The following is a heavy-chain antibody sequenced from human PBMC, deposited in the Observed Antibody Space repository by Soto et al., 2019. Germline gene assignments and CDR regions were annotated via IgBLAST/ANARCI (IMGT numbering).Heavy chain of an antibody. J-gene: IGHJ5*02. V-gene: IGHV1-46*01. CDR3: ARDCPVPPATPTNLYDP. CDR1: GYTFSSYY. CDR2: INPNNGST. Sequence: ASVKVSCKASGYTFSSYYIHWVRQAPGQGFEWIGIINPNNGSTNYAQNFQGRVTMTTDPSTSTAYMELRSLTSDDTAVYYCARDCPVPPATPTNLYDPWGQGTLVSVSS. D-gene: IGHD2-2*02.